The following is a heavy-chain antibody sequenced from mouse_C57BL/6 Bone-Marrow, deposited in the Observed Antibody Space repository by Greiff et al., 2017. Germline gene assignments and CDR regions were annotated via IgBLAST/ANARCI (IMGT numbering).Heavy chain of an antibody. V-gene: IGHV5-4*03. CDR3: ARAPAWFAY. CDR1: GFTFSSYA. J-gene: IGHJ3*01. CDR2: ISDGGSYT. Sequence: EVKLQESGGGLVKPGGSLKLSCAASGFTFSSYAMSWVRQTPEKRLEWVATISDGGSYTYYPDNVKGRFTISRENAKNHLYLQMSHLKSEDKAMYYCARAPAWFAYWGQGTLVTVSA.